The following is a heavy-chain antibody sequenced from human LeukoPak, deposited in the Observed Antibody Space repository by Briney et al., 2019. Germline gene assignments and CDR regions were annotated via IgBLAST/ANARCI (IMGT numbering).Heavy chain of an antibody. J-gene: IGHJ3*02. D-gene: IGHD6-6*01. CDR3: ARAKGIAARPAPRIAFDI. CDR2: IYYSGST. Sequence: SQTLSLTCTVSGGSISSGGYYWSWIRQHPGKGLEWIGYIYYSGSTYYNPSLKSRVTLSVDTSKNQFSLKLSSVTAADTAVYYCARAKGIAARPAPRIAFDIWGQGTMVTVSS. V-gene: IGHV4-31*03. CDR1: GGSISSGGYY.